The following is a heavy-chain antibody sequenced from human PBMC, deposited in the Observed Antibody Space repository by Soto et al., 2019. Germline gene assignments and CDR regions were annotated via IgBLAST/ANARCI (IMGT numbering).Heavy chain of an antibody. J-gene: IGHJ4*02. CDR1: GGSISSGGYS. CDR2: IYHSGST. D-gene: IGHD3-10*01. CDR3: ARATFTNYYGSGSSHFDY. V-gene: IGHV4-30-2*01. Sequence: SETLSLTCAVSGGSISSGGYSWSWIRQPPGKGLEWIGYIYHSGSTYYNPSLKSRVTISVDRSKNQLSLKLSSVTAADTAVYYCARATFTNYYGSGSSHFDYWGQGTLVTVSS.